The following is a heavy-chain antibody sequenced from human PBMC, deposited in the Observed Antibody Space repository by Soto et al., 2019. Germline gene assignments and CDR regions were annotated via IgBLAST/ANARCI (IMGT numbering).Heavy chain of an antibody. V-gene: IGHV3-9*01. D-gene: IGHD6-19*01. CDR1: GFTFGDHA. CDR3: AKAQFIAVAGSYFDY. Sequence: VQLVESGGGLVQPGRSLRLSCAASGFTFGDHAMHWVRQAPGKGLEWVSGISWNSGSIGYADSVKGRFTISRDNAKNSLYLQMNGLRPEDTALYYCAKAQFIAVAGSYFDYWGQGTLATVSS. J-gene: IGHJ4*02. CDR2: ISWNSGSI.